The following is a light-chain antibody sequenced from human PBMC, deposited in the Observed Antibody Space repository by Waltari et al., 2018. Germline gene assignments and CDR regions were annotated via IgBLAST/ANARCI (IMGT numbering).Light chain of an antibody. CDR1: QSVTSNY. CDR3: QQYGISPT. Sequence: ESVLTQPPGTLSLSPGERATLSCRASQSVTSNYLAWYQQKPGQAPRLLIYGASSRATGIPDRFGGSGSGTDFTLTISRLEPEDFAVYYCQQYGISPTFGQGTKVEIK. J-gene: IGKJ1*01. V-gene: IGKV3-20*01. CDR2: GAS.